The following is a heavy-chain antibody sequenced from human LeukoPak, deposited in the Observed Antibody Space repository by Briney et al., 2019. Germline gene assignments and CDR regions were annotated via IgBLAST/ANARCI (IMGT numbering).Heavy chain of an antibody. Sequence: GESLKISCQGSGYSFTTYWIGWVRQMPGKGLECMGIIYPGDSDTRYSPSFQGQVTISADKSINTAYLRWSSLKASDTAMYYCARLGTYWSNYYFEYWGQGTLATVSS. J-gene: IGHJ4*02. CDR2: IYPGDSDT. CDR1: GYSFTTYW. CDR3: ARLGTYWSNYYFEY. D-gene: IGHD3-10*01. V-gene: IGHV5-51*01.